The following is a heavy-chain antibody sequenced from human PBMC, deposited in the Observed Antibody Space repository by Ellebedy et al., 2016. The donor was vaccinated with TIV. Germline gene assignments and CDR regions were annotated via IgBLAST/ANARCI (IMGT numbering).Heavy chain of an antibody. CDR3: ACKLATAGIDF. CDR2: INHHGST. J-gene: IGHJ4*02. Sequence: SETLSLXXAVYGGSFSGYYWSWIRQPPGKGLEWIGEINHHGSTNYNPSLKSRVTISVDTSKNQFSLQLRSVTAADTAVYFCACKLATAGIDFWGQGTLVTVPP. V-gene: IGHV4-34*01. CDR1: GGSFSGYY. D-gene: IGHD1-1*01.